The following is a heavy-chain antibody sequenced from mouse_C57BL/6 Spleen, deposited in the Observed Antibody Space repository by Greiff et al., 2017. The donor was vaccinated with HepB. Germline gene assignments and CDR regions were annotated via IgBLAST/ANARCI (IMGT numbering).Heavy chain of an antibody. D-gene: IGHD1-1*01. V-gene: IGHV7-3*01. Sequence: EVMLVESGGGLVQPGGSLSLSCAASGFTFTDYYMSWVRQPPGKALEWLGFIRNKANGYTTEYSASVKGRFTISRDNSQSILYLQMNALRAEDSATYYCARYYYYGSSYGNYFDYWGQGTTLTVSS. CDR2: IRNKANGYTT. CDR1: GFTFTDYY. CDR3: ARYYYYGSSYGNYFDY. J-gene: IGHJ2*01.